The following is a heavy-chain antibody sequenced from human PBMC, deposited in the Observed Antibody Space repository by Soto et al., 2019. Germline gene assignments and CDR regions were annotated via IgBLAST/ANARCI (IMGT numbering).Heavy chain of an antibody. CDR3: ASSGGHCTNGVCYGDYYYYGMDV. CDR2: IYPGDSDT. CDR1: GYSFTSYW. J-gene: IGHJ6*02. V-gene: IGHV5-51*01. Sequence: GDSLKISCKGSGYSFTSYWIGWVRQMPGKGLEWMGIIYPGDSDTRYSPSFQGQVTISADKSISTAYLQWSSLKASDTAMYYCASSGGHCTNGVCYGDYYYYGMDVWGQGTTVTVSS. D-gene: IGHD2-8*01.